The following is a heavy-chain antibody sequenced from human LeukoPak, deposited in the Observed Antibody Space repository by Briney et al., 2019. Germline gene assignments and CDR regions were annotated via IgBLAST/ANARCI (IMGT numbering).Heavy chain of an antibody. D-gene: IGHD6-19*01. CDR1: GYTVSDYG. V-gene: IGHV1-18*01. Sequence: ASVNVSCKAAGYTVSDYGIMWVRRSPGQGRGWRRRISGFNGNTDYAQKFQDRVTMTTDLSTSTAYMELRSLTFDDTAMYYCAKGGTVPEGDYWGQGTLVTVSS. CDR2: ISGFNGNT. CDR3: AKGGTVPEGDY. J-gene: IGHJ4*02.